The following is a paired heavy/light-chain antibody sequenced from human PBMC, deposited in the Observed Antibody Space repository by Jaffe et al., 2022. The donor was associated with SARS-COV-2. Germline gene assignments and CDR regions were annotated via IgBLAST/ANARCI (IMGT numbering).Light chain of an antibody. CDR3: QQYNKWPLT. CDR1: QSVSTI. Sequence: VVMTQSPATLSVSPGERATLSCRASQSVSTILAWYQHKPGQAPKLLIYGASTRATGVPARFSGSGSGTEFTLTISSLQSEDFAVYYCQQYNKWPLTFGPGTKVDLK. CDR2: GAS. J-gene: IGKJ3*01. V-gene: IGKV3-15*01.
Heavy chain of an antibody. Sequence: QVQLQESGPGLVKPSETLSLTCTVSGGSVSSSSSFWGWVRQPPRGGLEWIGAISYSGGSFYNPSLRSRVIISLDTSKNQLSLKLTSVTAADTAVYHCARGYYNRDSWYYFDYWGRGTLVSVSS. CDR3: ARGYYNRDSWYYFDY. J-gene: IGHJ4*02. CDR2: ISYSGGS. D-gene: IGHD1-26*01. V-gene: IGHV4-39*01. CDR1: GGSVSSSSSF.